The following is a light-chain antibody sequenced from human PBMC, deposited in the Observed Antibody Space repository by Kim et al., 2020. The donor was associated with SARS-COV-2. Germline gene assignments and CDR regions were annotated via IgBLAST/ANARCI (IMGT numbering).Light chain of an antibody. Sequence: IVLTQSPATLSLSPGDRATLSCRASQSVSSSLAWYRQKPGQAPRLLIYDASNRATGIPARFSGSGSGTDFTLTINSLEPEDFAVYYCQQRYSWPWTFGQGTKVDIK. V-gene: IGKV3-11*01. CDR1: QSVSSS. J-gene: IGKJ1*01. CDR3: QQRYSWPWT. CDR2: DAS.